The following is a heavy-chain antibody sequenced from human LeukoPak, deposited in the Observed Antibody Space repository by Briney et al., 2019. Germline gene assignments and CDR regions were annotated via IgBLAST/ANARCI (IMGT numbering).Heavy chain of an antibody. CDR1: GFTFSSYW. CDR2: IKQDGSEK. CDR3: ARLRARYFDRLRGGYFDY. J-gene: IGHJ4*02. V-gene: IGHV3-7*01. D-gene: IGHD3-9*01. Sequence: GGSLRLSCAASGFTFSSYWMSWVRQAPGKGLEWVANIKQDGSEKYYVDSVKGRFTISRDNAQNSPYLQMNSLTPPDTAVYSCARLRARYFDRLRGGYFDYWGQGTLVTVSS.